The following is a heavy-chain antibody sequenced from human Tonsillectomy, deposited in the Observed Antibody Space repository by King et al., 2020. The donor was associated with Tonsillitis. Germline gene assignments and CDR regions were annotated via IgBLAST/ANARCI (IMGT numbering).Heavy chain of an antibody. CDR2: IHWVDDK. J-gene: IGHJ4*02. CDR3: ARTLPYYGFWSGYYFDY. V-gene: IGHV2-70*01. CDR1: GFSLTNSGMC. D-gene: IGHD3-3*01. Sequence: QLTLKESGPALVKPTQTLTLTCTFSGFSLTNSGMCVSWIRQPPGKALQWLAVIHWVDDKYYSASLRTRLTISKDTSKNQVVLTMTNMDPVDTATYYCARTLPYYGFWSGYYFDYWGQGTLVTVSS.